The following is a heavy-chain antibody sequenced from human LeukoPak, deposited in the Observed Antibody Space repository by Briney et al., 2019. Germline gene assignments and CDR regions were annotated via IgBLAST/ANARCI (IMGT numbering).Heavy chain of an antibody. V-gene: IGHV3-23*01. CDR2: ISGSGDST. CDR1: GFTFSSYA. J-gene: IGHJ6*04. D-gene: IGHD1-20*01. CDR3: EKSNQNNCDAYMDV. Sequence: GGSLRLSCADSGFTFSSYAMKWVRQAPGKGLEWVSGISGSGDSTYYADSVKGRFTISRDNSENTLYLQLNSLRAEGTAVYYCEKSNQNNCDAYMDVWGTGTTVSDSS.